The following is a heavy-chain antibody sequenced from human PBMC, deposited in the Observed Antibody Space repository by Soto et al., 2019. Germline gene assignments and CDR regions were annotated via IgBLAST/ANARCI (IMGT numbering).Heavy chain of an antibody. V-gene: IGHV3-33*01. D-gene: IGHD3-22*01. CDR3: ARGGLNQPAYYYDSSGYTHESPVDLGMDV. J-gene: IGHJ6*02. CDR2: IWYDGSNK. CDR1: GFTFSSYG. Sequence: QPGGSLRLSCAASGFTFSSYGMHWVRQAPGKGLEWVAVIWYDGSNKYYADSVKGRFTISRDNCKNTLYLQMNSLRAEDTAVYYCARGGLNQPAYYYDSSGYTHESPVDLGMDVWGQGTTVTVSS.